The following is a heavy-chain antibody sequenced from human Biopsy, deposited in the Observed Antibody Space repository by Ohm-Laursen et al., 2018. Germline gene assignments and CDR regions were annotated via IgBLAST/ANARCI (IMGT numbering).Heavy chain of an antibody. J-gene: IGHJ4*02. CDR1: TGTSDSYG. V-gene: IGHV1-69*04. CDR2: IIPILRTT. Sequence: GSSVKVSCKTSTGTSDSYGVTWVRQAPGQGLEWMGRIIPILRTTTYAPKFQGRVTFTADKSSSTAYLELSSLTSEDTAMFYCAREAIGYQLPCDDWGQGTLVTVSS. D-gene: IGHD2-15*01. CDR3: AREAIGYQLPCDD.